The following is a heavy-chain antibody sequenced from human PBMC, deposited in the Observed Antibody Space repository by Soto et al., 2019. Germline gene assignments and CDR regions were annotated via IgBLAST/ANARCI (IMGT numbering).Heavy chain of an antibody. CDR1: GYTLTELS. Sequence: ASVKVSCKVSGYTLTELSMHWVRQAPGKGLEWMGGFDPEDGETIYAQKFQGRVTMTEDTSTDTAYMELSSLRSEDTAVYYCATDPALYDSSGYYGYWGQGTLVTVS. CDR2: FDPEDGET. D-gene: IGHD3-22*01. CDR3: ATDPALYDSSGYYGY. J-gene: IGHJ4*02. V-gene: IGHV1-24*01.